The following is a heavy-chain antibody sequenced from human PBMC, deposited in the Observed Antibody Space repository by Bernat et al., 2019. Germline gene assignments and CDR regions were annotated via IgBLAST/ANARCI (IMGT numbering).Heavy chain of an antibody. CDR1: GYTFTSYG. D-gene: IGHD3-10*01. Sequence: QVQLVQSGAEVKKPGASVKVSCKASGYTFTSYGISWVRQAPGQGLEWMGWISAYNGNTNYAQKPQGRVTMTTDTSTSTAYMELRSLRSDDTAVYYCARDGTITMVQGVIFDDKTYNWFDPWGQGTLVTVSS. V-gene: IGHV1-18*01. CDR3: ARDGTITMVQGVIFDDKTYNWFDP. CDR2: ISAYNGNT. J-gene: IGHJ5*02.